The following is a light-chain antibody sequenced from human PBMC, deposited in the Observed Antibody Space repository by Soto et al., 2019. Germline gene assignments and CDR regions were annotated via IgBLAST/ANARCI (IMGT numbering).Light chain of an antibody. CDR1: QSVSSN. CDR2: DVS. CDR3: QQYGSSPPRT. J-gene: IGKJ1*01. V-gene: IGKV3-20*01. Sequence: EIVMTQSPATLSVSPGERATLSCRASQSVSSNLAWCQQKPGQAPRLLIYDVSNRATGIPARFSGSGSGADFTLSISRLEPEDFAVYYCQQYGSSPPRTFGQGTKV.